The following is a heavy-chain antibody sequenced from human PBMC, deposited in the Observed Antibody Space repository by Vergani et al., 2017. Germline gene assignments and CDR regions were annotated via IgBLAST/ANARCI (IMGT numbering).Heavy chain of an antibody. D-gene: IGHD3-16*02. CDR1: GGSISSYY. V-gene: IGHV4-34*01. Sequence: QVQLQESGPGLVKPSETLSLTCTVSGGSISSYYWSWIRQPPGKGLEWIGEINHSGSTNYNPSLKSRVTISVDTSKNQFSLKLSSVTAADTAVYYCARRLVTFGGVIVNFDYWGQGTLVTVSS. CDR3: ARRLVTFGGVIVNFDY. CDR2: INHSGST. J-gene: IGHJ4*02.